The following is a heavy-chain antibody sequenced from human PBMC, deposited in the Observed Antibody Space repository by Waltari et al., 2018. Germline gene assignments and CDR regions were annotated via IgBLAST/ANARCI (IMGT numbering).Heavy chain of an antibody. J-gene: IGHJ6*03. CDR2: ISSSSSTI. D-gene: IGHD3-10*01. CDR3: ASLGNYYYMDV. Sequence: EVQLVESGGGLVQPGGSLRLSCAASGFTFSSYSMNWVRQAPGKGLEWVSYISSSSSTIYCADSVKGRFTISRDNAKNSLYLQMNSLRAEDTAVYYCASLGNYYYMDVWGKGTTVTVSS. V-gene: IGHV3-48*04. CDR1: GFTFSSYS.